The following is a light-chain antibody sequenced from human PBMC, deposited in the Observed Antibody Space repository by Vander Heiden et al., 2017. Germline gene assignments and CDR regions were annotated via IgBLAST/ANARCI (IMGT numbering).Light chain of an antibody. CDR3: ISYAGSNIFV. CDR2: EVT. Sequence: QSTLTQPPSASGSPGQSVTISCPATSSDVGGYNFVSWYQQHPGKAPKLMIYEVTQRPSGVPDRFSGSKSGNTASLTVSGLQAEDEADYYCISYAGSNIFVFGTGTKVTVL. V-gene: IGLV2-8*01. CDR1: SSDVGGYNF. J-gene: IGLJ1*01.